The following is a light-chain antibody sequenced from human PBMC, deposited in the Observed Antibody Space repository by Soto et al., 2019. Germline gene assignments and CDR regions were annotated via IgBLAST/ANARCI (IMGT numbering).Light chain of an antibody. CDR1: HHINNY. V-gene: IGKV1-33*01. CDR2: DAS. CDR3: QQYDALPFT. J-gene: IGKJ3*01. Sequence: DIQMTQSPSSLSASVGDRVTITCQAGHHINNYLNWFHQKPGKPPKLLIYDASKLQTGVPSRFSGSGSGTHFTFTISSLQPEDIATYYCQQYDALPFTFGPGTKVNIK.